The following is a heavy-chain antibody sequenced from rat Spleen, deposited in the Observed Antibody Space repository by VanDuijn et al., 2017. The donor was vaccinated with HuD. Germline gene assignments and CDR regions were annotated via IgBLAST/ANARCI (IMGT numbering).Heavy chain of an antibody. J-gene: IGHJ2*01. V-gene: IGHV2-72*01. CDR3: ARLRGRAYYFDY. CDR1: GFSLTSNG. CDR2: IWAGGST. Sequence: QVQLKESGPGLMQPSETLSLTCTVSGFSLTSNGVGWVRQPLGKGLVWMGTIWAGGSTNYNSAVQSRLSISRDTSKRQVFLKMNSLQPEDTGTYYCARLRGRAYYFDYWGQGVMVTVSS. D-gene: IGHD3-1*01.